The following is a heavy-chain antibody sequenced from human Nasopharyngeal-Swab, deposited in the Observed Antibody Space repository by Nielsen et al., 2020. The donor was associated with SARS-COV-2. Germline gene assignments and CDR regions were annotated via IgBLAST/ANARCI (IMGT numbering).Heavy chain of an antibody. J-gene: IGHJ6*02. CDR3: ARQEGKYYDGRGRGMDV. CDR1: GDSINNYY. Sequence: SETLSLTCTVSGDSINNYYWNWIRQPPGKGLEWIGYIYYSGSTNYNPSLKSRLTISVDTSKNQFSLKLSSVTAADTAAYYCARQEGKYYDGRGRGMDVWGQGTTVTVSS. V-gene: IGHV4-59*08. D-gene: IGHD3-22*01. CDR2: IYYSGST.